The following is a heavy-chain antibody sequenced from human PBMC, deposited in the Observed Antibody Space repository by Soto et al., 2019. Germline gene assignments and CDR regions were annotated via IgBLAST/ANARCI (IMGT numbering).Heavy chain of an antibody. J-gene: IGHJ3*02. V-gene: IGHV3-23*01. D-gene: IGHD2-2*01. CDR3: AKGYCSSTSCFAAVYAFDI. CDR2: ISGSGGST. Sequence: PGGSLRLSCAASGFTFSSYAMSWVRQAPGKGLEWVSAISGSGGSTYYADSVKGRFTISRDNSKNTLYLQMNSLRAEDTVVYYCAKGYCSSTSCFAAVYAFDIWGQGTMVTVSS. CDR1: GFTFSSYA.